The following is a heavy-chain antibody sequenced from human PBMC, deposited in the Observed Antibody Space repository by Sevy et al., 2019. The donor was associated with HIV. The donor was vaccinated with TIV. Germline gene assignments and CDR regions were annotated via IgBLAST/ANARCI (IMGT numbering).Heavy chain of an antibody. Sequence: GGSLRLSCAASGFTFSTAWMNWVRQAPGKGLEWVGRIKSKIDGGTADYAAPVKGRTTISRDDSKNTLYLQMNSLKTEDTAVYYCTTANVWDGDWYFDSWGQGTLVTVSS. CDR1: GFTFSTAW. J-gene: IGHJ4*02. CDR3: TTANVWDGDWYFDS. D-gene: IGHD2-21*02. V-gene: IGHV3-15*01. CDR2: IKSKIDGGTA.